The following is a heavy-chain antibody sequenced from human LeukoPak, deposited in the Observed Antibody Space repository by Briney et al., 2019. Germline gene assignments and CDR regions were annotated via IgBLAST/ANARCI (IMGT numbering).Heavy chain of an antibody. Sequence: GASVKVSCKASGGTFSSYAISWVRQAPGQGLEWMGGIIPIFGTANYAQKFQGRVTITADKSTSTAYMELSSLRSEDTAVYYCARAGGFAGGYYYYYGMDVWGKGTTVTVSS. CDR3: ARAGGFAGGYYYYYGMDV. CDR1: GGTFSSYA. CDR2: IIPIFGTA. D-gene: IGHD1-26*01. V-gene: IGHV1-69*06. J-gene: IGHJ6*04.